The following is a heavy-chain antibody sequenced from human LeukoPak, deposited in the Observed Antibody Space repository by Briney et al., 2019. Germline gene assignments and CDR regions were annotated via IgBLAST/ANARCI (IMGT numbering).Heavy chain of an antibody. Sequence: GGSLRLSCAASGFTFSSSWMNWVRQAPGKGLEWVADIKQDGSEKYYVDSVKGRFTISRDNAKNSLFLQMNSLRAEDTAVYYCARGDYYDRFFDYWGQGTLVTVCS. J-gene: IGHJ4*02. CDR3: ARGDYYDRFFDY. D-gene: IGHD3-22*01. V-gene: IGHV3-7*01. CDR1: GFTFSSSW. CDR2: IKQDGSEK.